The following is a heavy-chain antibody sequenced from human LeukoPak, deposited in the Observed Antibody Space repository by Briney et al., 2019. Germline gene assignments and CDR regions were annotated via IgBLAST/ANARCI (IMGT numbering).Heavy chain of an antibody. CDR2: ISSSGSTI. D-gene: IGHD6-19*01. V-gene: IGHV3-11*01. CDR3: ARDIRAVAGTSTPHFNYCYYYMDV. CDR1: GFTFSDYY. J-gene: IGHJ6*03. Sequence: GGSLRLSCAASGFTFSDYYMSWIRQAPGKGLEWASYISSSGSTIYYADSVKGRFTISRDNAKNSLYLQMNSLRAEDTAVYYCARDIRAVAGTSTPHFNYCYYYMDVWGKGTTVTVSS.